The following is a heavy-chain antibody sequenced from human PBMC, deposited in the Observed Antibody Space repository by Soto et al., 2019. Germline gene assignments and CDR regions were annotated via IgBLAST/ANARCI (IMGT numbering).Heavy chain of an antibody. Sequence: GASVKVSCKASGYTFTSYDINWVRQATGQGLEWMGWMNPNSGNTGYAQKFQGRVTMTRNTSISTAYMELSSLRSEDTAVYYCARAATYDILTGYSKAPFDYWGQGTLVTVS. V-gene: IGHV1-8*01. CDR1: GYTFTSYD. CDR3: ARAATYDILTGYSKAPFDY. CDR2: MNPNSGNT. D-gene: IGHD3-9*01. J-gene: IGHJ4*02.